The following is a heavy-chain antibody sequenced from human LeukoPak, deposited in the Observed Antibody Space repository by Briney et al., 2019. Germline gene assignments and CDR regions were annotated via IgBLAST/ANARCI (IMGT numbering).Heavy chain of an antibody. CDR1: GDSISSIDYY. V-gene: IGHV4-39*07. CDR2: IFYSGSA. CDR3: ARDLFPITLRVVLKPGRSHAFDI. Sequence: SETLSLTCTVSGDSISSIDYYWGWIRQPPGKGLEWIGSIFYSGSAHYNPSLKSRLTMSVDTSKNQFSLNLSSVTAADTAVYYCARDLFPITLRVVLKPGRSHAFDIWGQGTMVTVS. D-gene: IGHD3-22*01. J-gene: IGHJ3*02.